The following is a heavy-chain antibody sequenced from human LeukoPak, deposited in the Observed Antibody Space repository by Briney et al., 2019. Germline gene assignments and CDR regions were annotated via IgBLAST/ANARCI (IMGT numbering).Heavy chain of an antibody. CDR2: IYSGGST. D-gene: IGHD5-24*01. CDR3: ARGRDAYNVLVLDI. J-gene: IGHJ4*01. V-gene: IGHV3-66*01. CDR1: GFTVSSND. Sequence: PGGSLRLSCAASGFTVSSNDIPWVRQAPGKGLEWVSVIYSGGSTYYADSVKGRFTISRDNSKNTLYLQMNSLRAEDTAVYFCARGRDAYNVLVLDIWGQGTLVTVSS.